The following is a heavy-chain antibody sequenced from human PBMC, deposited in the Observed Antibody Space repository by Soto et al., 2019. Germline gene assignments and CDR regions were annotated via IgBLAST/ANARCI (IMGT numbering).Heavy chain of an antibody. Sequence: GGSLRLSCAASGFTFRDYYMTWIRQAPGKGLEYISYISGTISYIHYADSVKGRFTISRDNAKNSLSLQMNSLRVEDTAVYFCARGGLRFLQWLFDFWGQGTQVTVPQ. V-gene: IGHV3-11*06. CDR2: ISGTISYI. CDR1: GFTFRDYY. CDR3: ARGGLRFLQWLFDF. J-gene: IGHJ4*02. D-gene: IGHD3-3*01.